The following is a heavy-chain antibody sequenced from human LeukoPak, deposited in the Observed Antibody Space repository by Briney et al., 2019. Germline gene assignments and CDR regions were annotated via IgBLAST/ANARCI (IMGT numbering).Heavy chain of an antibody. CDR3: ARGILEWLLSSRFLENDAFDI. V-gene: IGHV1-8*01. D-gene: IGHD3-3*01. J-gene: IGHJ3*02. CDR2: MNPNSGNT. CDR1: GYTFTSYD. Sequence: ASVKVSCKASGYTFTSYDINWVRQATGQGLEWMGWMNPNSGNTGYAQKFQGRVTMTRNTSISTAYMELSSLRSEDTAVYYCARGILEWLLSSRFLENDAFDIWGQGTMVTVSS.